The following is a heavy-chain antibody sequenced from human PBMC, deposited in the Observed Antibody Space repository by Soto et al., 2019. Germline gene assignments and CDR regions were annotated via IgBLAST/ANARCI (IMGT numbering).Heavy chain of an antibody. V-gene: IGHV3-21*01. D-gene: IGHD1-26*01. J-gene: IGHJ4*02. CDR1: GFTFSSYS. CDR2: ISYSSSYI. Sequence: EVQLVESGGGLVKPGGSLRLSCAASGFTFSSYSMNWVRQAPGKGLEWVSSISYSSSYIYYADSVKGRFTISRDNAKNSLYLQMNSLRAEDTAVYYCARALGRLMGATPGYWGQGTLVTVSS. CDR3: ARALGRLMGATPGY.